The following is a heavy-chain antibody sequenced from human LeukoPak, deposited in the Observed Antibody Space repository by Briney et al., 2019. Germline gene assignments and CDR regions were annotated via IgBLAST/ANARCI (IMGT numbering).Heavy chain of an antibody. Sequence: GGSLRLSCEASGFTFNTYGMHWVRQAPGKGLEWLAVISYDERNKYYADSVKGRFTISRDNSKNTLYLQMSSLRSEDTAVYYCARGALGSSGYYYDLPGAVFDYWGQGTLVTVSS. J-gene: IGHJ4*02. CDR1: GFTFNTYG. CDR3: ARGALGSSGYYYDLPGAVFDY. V-gene: IGHV3-30*03. CDR2: ISYDERNK. D-gene: IGHD3-22*01.